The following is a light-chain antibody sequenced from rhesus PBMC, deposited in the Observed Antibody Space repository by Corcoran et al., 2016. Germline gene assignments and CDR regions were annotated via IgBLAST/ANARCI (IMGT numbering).Light chain of an antibody. V-gene: IGKV1-43*02. CDR3: QQGYNTPLT. CDR2: AAS. J-gene: IGKJ4*01. Sequence: DIQMTQSPSSLSASVGDRVTITCRASQGISTYLNWYQQKPGKAPTLLIYAASSLESGVPSRFSGSGAVTYFTLTISSLQPEDFATYYCQQGYNTPLTFGGGTKVEIK. CDR1: QGISTY.